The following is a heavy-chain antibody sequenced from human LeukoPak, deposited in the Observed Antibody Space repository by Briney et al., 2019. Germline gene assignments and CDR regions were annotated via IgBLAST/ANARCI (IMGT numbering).Heavy chain of an antibody. CDR1: GYTFTSYD. Sequence: ASVKVSCKASGYTFTSYDINWVRQATGQGLEWMGWMNPNSGNTGYAQKFQGRVTITRNTSISTAYMELSSLRSEDTAVYYCARGLNDYSNYGHGNWFDPWGQGTLVTVSS. J-gene: IGHJ5*02. V-gene: IGHV1-8*03. CDR3: ARGLNDYSNYGHGNWFDP. CDR2: MNPNSGNT. D-gene: IGHD4-11*01.